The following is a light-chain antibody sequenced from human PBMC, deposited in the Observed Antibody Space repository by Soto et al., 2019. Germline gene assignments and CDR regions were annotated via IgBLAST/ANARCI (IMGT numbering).Light chain of an antibody. V-gene: IGLV2-8*01. CDR1: SSDVGSYNF. CDR3: SSYAGSSVV. CDR2: GVS. Sequence: QSALTQPPSACGSPGQSGTISCTGTSSDVGSYNFVSWHQQHPGKAPKVMIYGVSQRPSGVADRFSGSKSGNTACLTVSGLQADDEADYYCSSYAGSSVVFGAGTKLTVL. J-gene: IGLJ2*01.